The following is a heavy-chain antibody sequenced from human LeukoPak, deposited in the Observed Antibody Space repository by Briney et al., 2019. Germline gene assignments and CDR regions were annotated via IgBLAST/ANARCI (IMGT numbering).Heavy chain of an antibody. J-gene: IGHJ4*02. V-gene: IGHV1-8*01. D-gene: IGHD3-10*01. CDR3: ARTFRRSASGSYRVFDY. Sequence: ASVKVSCKASGYTFTYYDFNWVRQATGQGLEWMGWIDPNSGNTGFAQKFQGRVAMTRNTSINTAYMEPNRLTSEDTAVYYCARTFRRSASGSYRVFDYWGQGSLVTVSS. CDR2: IDPNSGNT. CDR1: GYTFTYYD.